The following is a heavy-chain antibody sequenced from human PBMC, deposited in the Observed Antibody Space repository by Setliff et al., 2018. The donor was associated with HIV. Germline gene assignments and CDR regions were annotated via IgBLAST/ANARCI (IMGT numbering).Heavy chain of an antibody. CDR2: ISGYNGNT. CDR3: ARGGNKGVDW. Sequence: ASVKVSCKASGYTFTNYGITWVRQAPGQGLEWLGWISGYNGNTNYAQNFQDGVIMTTDTSTTTAHMELRSLSSDDTAVYYCARGGNKGVDWWGQGTLVTVSS. V-gene: IGHV1-18*01. D-gene: IGHD6-13*01. CDR1: GYTFTNYG. J-gene: IGHJ4*02.